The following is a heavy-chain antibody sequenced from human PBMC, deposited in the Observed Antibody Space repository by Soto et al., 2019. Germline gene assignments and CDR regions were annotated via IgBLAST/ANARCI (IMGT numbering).Heavy chain of an antibody. J-gene: IGHJ5*01. CDR1: GFIFSGSG. D-gene: IGHD3-22*01. CDR2: VSNDGIRK. Sequence: QVQLVESGGGVVQPGRSLRLTCAASGFIFSGSGMHWVRQAPGKGLEWVALVSNDGIRKYYGDSVKGRFTISRDNAENTLYLQMNSLRAADTAVYYCARWVGGSMYDNSGKYDSWGQGTLVTVSS. V-gene: IGHV3-30*03. CDR3: ARWVGGSMYDNSGKYDS.